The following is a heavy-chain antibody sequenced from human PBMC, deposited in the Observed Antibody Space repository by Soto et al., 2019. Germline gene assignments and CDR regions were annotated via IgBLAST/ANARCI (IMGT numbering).Heavy chain of an antibody. CDR2: INADNGNT. CDR3: ARAAVDYYYYYGLDV. J-gene: IGHJ6*02. V-gene: IGHV1-3*01. Sequence: PSVKVSCEASGYTFTSYAMHWVREARGQRLEWMRWINADNGNTKYSQQFQGRVTITRDTSASTADMELSSVRSEDTAVYYCARAAVDYYYYYGLDVWGQGTTVTVSS. CDR1: GYTFTSYA.